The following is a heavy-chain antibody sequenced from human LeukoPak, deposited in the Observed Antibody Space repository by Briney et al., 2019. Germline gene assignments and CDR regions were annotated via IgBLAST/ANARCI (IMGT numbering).Heavy chain of an antibody. Sequence: SGGSLRLSCVASGVTLSNYAMSWARQVPGKGLEWVGQTVSEIDGGTTDYAAPVKGRFTISRDDSKNTLYLQVNSLKVEDAAVYYCTTDLKESGSDTTTGFQYWGQGTLVTVSS. D-gene: IGHD1-26*01. J-gene: IGHJ4*02. V-gene: IGHV3-15*04. CDR3: TTDLKESGSDTTTGFQY. CDR2: TVSEIDGGTT. CDR1: GVTLSNYA.